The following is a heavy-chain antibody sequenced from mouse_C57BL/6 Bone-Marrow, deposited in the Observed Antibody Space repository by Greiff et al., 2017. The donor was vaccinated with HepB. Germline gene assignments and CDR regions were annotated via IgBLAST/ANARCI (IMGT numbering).Heavy chain of an antibody. CDR2: ISNGGGST. CDR3: ARRRYYGSSYGDY. CDR1: GFTFSDYY. D-gene: IGHD1-1*01. Sequence: EVKLVESGGGLVQPGGSLKLSCAASGFTFSDYYMYWVRQTPEKRLEWVAYISNGGGSTYYPDTVKGRFTISRDNAKNTLYLQMSRLKSEDTAMYYCARRRYYGSSYGDYWGQGTSVTVSS. V-gene: IGHV5-12*01. J-gene: IGHJ4*01.